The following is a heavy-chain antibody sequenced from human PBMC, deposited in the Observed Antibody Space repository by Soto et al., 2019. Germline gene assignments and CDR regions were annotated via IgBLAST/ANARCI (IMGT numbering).Heavy chain of an antibody. CDR2: INPFDGSR. J-gene: IGHJ4*02. CDR1: GYTLTELS. Sequence: GASVKVSCKVSGYTLTELSMHWVRQAPGQGLEWMGWINPFDGSRMFAQSFQGRVTMTRDTSTSTVYMEVSSLRSEDTAVYYCSRVDPGETPPFDHWGQGTLVTVSS. V-gene: IGHV1-46*03. D-gene: IGHD3-10*01. CDR3: SRVDPGETPPFDH.